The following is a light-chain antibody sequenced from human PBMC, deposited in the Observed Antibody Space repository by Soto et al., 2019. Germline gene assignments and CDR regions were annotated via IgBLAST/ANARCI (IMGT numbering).Light chain of an antibody. Sequence: DIQMTQSPSTLSASVGDTVTITCRASESIDNWLAWYQQKPGKAPKLLIFAASTLVRGVPSRFSGSGSGTEFTLTISSLQPDDFATYYCQQYKTFWTFGQGTQVEIK. CDR2: AAS. CDR1: ESIDNW. J-gene: IGKJ1*01. V-gene: IGKV1-5*01. CDR3: QQYKTFWT.